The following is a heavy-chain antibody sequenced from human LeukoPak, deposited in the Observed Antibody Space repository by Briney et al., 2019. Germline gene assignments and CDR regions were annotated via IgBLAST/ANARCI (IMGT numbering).Heavy chain of an antibody. Sequence: PSETLSLTCTVSGGSISSYYWSWIQQPPGKGLEWIGYIYYSGSTNYNPSLKSRVTISVDTSKNQFSLKLSSVTAADTAVYYCARGKAEMATVFDYWGQGTLVTVSS. V-gene: IGHV4-59*01. D-gene: IGHD5-24*01. CDR1: GGSISSYY. J-gene: IGHJ4*02. CDR3: ARGKAEMATVFDY. CDR2: IYYSGST.